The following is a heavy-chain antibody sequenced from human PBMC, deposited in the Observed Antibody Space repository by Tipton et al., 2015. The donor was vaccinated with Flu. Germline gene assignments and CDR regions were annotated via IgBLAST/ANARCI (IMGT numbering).Heavy chain of an antibody. V-gene: IGHV4-39*01. D-gene: IGHD3-10*02. CDR2: INPSGTT. J-gene: IGHJ4*02. Sequence: TLSLTCTVSSGSIRSTNYFCAWIRQPPGKRLELIGSINPSGTTYYNPSLKSRVTISVDTSKSQFSLMLRSVTAADTAVYYCARLSYYDVDLKNFYFDYWGQGALVTVSS. CDR1: SGSIRSTNYF. CDR3: ARLSYYDVDLKNFYFDY.